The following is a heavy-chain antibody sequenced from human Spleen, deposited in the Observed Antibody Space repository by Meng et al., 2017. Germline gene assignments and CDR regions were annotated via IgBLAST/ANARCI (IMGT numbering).Heavy chain of an antibody. D-gene: IGHD1-1*01. CDR3: VKTGTTDD. J-gene: IGHJ4*02. Sequence: VQPGESGGGVLQHVRSVRLSCATYGFTFSLFGFHWVRQAPGKGLEWVAVIWYDGSRQYYADSVKGRFTISRDDSKKMVYLQMNSLKVEDTAVYYCVKTGTTDDWGQGTLVTVSS. CDR1: GFTFSLFG. V-gene: IGHV3-33*06. CDR2: IWYDGSRQ.